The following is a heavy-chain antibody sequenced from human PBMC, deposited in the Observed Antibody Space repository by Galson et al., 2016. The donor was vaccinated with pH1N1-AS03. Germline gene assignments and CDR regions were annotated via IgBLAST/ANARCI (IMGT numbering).Heavy chain of an antibody. J-gene: IGHJ4*02. V-gene: IGHV2-5*02. CDR2: IYWDDDK. Sequence: PALVKPTQTLTLPCTFPGFPLSTSGVGVGWIRQPPGKALEWLALIYWDDDKRYSTSLKSSLTITKDTSKNQVVLTMTNLDPVDTATYYCAQSDYGDYVDYFDYWGQGTLVTVSS. CDR3: AQSDYGDYVDYFDY. D-gene: IGHD4-17*01. CDR1: GFPLSTSGVG.